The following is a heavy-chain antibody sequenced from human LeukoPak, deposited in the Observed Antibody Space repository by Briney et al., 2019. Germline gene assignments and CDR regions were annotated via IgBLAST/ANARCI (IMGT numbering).Heavy chain of an antibody. D-gene: IGHD6-6*01. V-gene: IGHV3-7*01. CDR1: GFTFSSYY. CDR3: ARLKAARIYNSYLDV. J-gene: IGHJ6*03. CDR2: IKQDGSEK. Sequence: HPGGTLTLSCAASGFTFSSYYMSWVRQAPGKGLEWVANIKQDGSEKYYADSVKGRFTTSSDNTNTSLYLQINRLTAEDTAVYYCARLKAARIYNSYLDVWGKGTTVTVSS.